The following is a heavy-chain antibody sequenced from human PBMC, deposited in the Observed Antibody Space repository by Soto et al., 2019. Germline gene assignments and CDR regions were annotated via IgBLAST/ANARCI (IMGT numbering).Heavy chain of an antibody. V-gene: IGHV1-58*01. CDR2: IVVGSGNT. D-gene: IGHD2-8*01. Sequence: QMQLVQSGPEVKKPGTSVKVSCKASGFTFTSSAVQWVRQARGQRLEWIGWIVVGSGNTNYAQKFQERVTITRDMSTSTAYMELSSLRSEDTAVYYCAARYCTNGVCYYPWFDPWGQGTLVTVSS. J-gene: IGHJ5*02. CDR1: GFTFTSSA. CDR3: AARYCTNGVCYYPWFDP.